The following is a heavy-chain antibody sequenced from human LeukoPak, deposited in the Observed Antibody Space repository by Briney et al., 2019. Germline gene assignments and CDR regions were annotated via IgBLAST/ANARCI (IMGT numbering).Heavy chain of an antibody. Sequence: SETLSLTCTVSGGSISSYYWSWIRQPPGKGLEWIGYIYYSGSTNYNPSLKSRVTISVDTSKNQFSLKLSSVTAADTAVYYCAKDPPTASFDYWGQGTLVTVSS. V-gene: IGHV4-59*12. CDR2: IYYSGST. CDR3: AKDPPTASFDY. J-gene: IGHJ4*02. CDR1: GGSISSYY. D-gene: IGHD4-17*01.